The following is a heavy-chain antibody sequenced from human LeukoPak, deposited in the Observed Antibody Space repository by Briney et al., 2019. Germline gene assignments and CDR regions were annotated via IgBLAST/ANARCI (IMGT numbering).Heavy chain of an antibody. Sequence: GGSLTLSCAASGFTFSSYSMNWVRQAPGKGLEWVASIRSTTSDTYYADSVKGRFTISRDNAKNSLYLQMNSLRAEDTALYHCAREINYYDSSGYYPGAFDIWGQGTMVTVSS. J-gene: IGHJ3*02. V-gene: IGHV3-21*04. CDR1: GFTFSSYS. CDR2: IRSTTSDT. D-gene: IGHD3-22*01. CDR3: AREINYYDSSGYYPGAFDI.